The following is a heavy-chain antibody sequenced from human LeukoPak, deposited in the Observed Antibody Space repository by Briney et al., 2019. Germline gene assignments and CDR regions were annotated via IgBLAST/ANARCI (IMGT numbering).Heavy chain of an antibody. Sequence: GGSLRLSCAASGFTISSYSMNWVRQAPGKGLEGVSSISSSSSYIYYADSVKGRFTISRDNTKNSLDLQMNSLRTEDTAVYYCSSAPEWFGEAFDIWGQGTMVPVSS. J-gene: IGHJ3*02. D-gene: IGHD3-10*01. CDR2: ISSSSSYI. CDR3: SSAPEWFGEAFDI. V-gene: IGHV3-21*04. CDR1: GFTISSYS.